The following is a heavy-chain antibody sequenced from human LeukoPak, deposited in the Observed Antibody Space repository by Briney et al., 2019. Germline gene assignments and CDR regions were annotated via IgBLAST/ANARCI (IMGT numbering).Heavy chain of an antibody. Sequence: GGSLRLSCAASGFTFSDYYMSWIRQAPGKGLEWVSYITNSGSTIYYADSVKGRFTISRDNAKNSLYLQMNSLRAEDTAVYYCARGSWDYYGSGSYYMAWGQGTLVTVSS. D-gene: IGHD3-10*01. V-gene: IGHV3-11*04. J-gene: IGHJ5*02. CDR3: ARGSWDYYGSGSYYMA. CDR1: GFTFSDYY. CDR2: ITNSGSTI.